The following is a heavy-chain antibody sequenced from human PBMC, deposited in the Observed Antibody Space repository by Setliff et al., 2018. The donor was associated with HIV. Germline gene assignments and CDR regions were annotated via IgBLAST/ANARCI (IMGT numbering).Heavy chain of an antibody. V-gene: IGHV1-69*10. J-gene: IGHJ3*02. D-gene: IGHD2-2*01. Sequence: SVKVSCKASGGTFSSNYVYSWVRQAPGQGPEWMGGIIPFRGVGNYAQKFQGRVRITLDESASTAYMELSSLRSDDTAVYYCAADPAGPLDGFDIWGQGTMVTVSS. CDR1: GGTFSSNYV. CDR2: IIPFRGVG. CDR3: AADPAGPLDGFDI.